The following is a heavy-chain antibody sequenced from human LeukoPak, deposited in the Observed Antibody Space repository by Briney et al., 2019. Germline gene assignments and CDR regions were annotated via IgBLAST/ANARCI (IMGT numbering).Heavy chain of an antibody. V-gene: IGHV3-74*01. D-gene: IGHD3-10*01. J-gene: IGHJ5*02. CDR2: INSDGNTT. CDR3: ARVGGESPRWFDP. Sequence: GGTLRLSRAASGFTFSNYWMDWVRQALRKGLVCVAHINSDGNTTRYADTVKGRFPISRDNPKNLLYLQISSLTAEDAAVYYCARVGGESPRWFDPWGQGTLVTVSS. CDR1: GFTFSNYW.